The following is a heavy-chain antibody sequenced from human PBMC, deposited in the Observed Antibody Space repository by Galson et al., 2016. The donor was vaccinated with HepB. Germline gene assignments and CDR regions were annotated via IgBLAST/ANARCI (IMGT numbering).Heavy chain of an antibody. CDR3: VVGLTPGACDY. CDR2: ISHPGST. V-gene: IGHV4-4*02. D-gene: IGHD4-11*01. CDR1: GGSLSSSYW. Sequence: SETLSLTCAVSGGSLSSSYWWNWVRQPPGKGLDWIGEISHPGSTNYNPSFERRVTISVDKSKNQFSITLTSVTAADTAGHYRVVGLTPGACDYWGQGALVTVSS. J-gene: IGHJ4*02.